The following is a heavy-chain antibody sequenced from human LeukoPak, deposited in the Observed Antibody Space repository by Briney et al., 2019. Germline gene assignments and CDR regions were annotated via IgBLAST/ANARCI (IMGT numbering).Heavy chain of an antibody. J-gene: IGHJ4*02. CDR1: GGSFSGYY. CDR2: INHSGST. CDR3: ARQERDIVATISTY. D-gene: IGHD5-12*01. V-gene: IGHV4-34*01. Sequence: SETLSLTCAVYGGSFSGYYWSWIRQPPGKGLEWIGEINHSGSTNYNPSLKSRVTISVDTSKNQFSLKLSSVTAADTAVYYCARQERDIVATISTYWGQGTLVTVSS.